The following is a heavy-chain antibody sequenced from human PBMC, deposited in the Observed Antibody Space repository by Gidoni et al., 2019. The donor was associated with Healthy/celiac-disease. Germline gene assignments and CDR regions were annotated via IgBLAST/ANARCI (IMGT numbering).Heavy chain of an antibody. Sequence: EVQLVESGGGLVQPGRSLRLSCTASGFTFGDYAMSWFRQAPGKGLEWVGFIRSKAYGGTTEYAASVKGRFTISRDDSKSIAYLQMNSLKTEDTGVYYCTTPSGYSSGWYDFDYWGQGTLVTVSS. CDR3: TTPSGYSSGWYDFDY. CDR2: IRSKAYGGTT. CDR1: GFTFGDYA. D-gene: IGHD6-19*01. V-gene: IGHV3-49*03. J-gene: IGHJ4*02.